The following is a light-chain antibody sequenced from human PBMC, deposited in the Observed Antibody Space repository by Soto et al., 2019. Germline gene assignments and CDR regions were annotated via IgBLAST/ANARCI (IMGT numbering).Light chain of an antibody. CDR1: QSVSRW. CDR2: EAS. V-gene: IGKV1-5*01. CDR3: QQDHRFYT. J-gene: IGKJ2*01. Sequence: DIQMTQSPSTLSASVGDRVTITCRASQSVSRWLAWYQRKPGKAPKLLIYEASSVENGVPSRFSGSGFGTEFTLTISSLQPDDFATYFCQQDHRFYTFCQGTKLEIK.